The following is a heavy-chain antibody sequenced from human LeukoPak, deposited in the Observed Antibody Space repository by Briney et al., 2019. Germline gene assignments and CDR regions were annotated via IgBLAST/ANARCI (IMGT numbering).Heavy chain of an antibody. CDR3: ARDSGSGSYRFDY. CDR1: GFTFSSYA. V-gene: IGHV3-30*04. Sequence: GGSLRLSCAASGFTFSSYAMHWVRQAPGKGLEWVAVISYDGSNKYYADSVKGRFTISRDNSKNSLYLQMNSLRAEDTAVYYCARDSGSGSYRFDYWGQGTLVTVSS. CDR2: ISYDGSNK. D-gene: IGHD1-26*01. J-gene: IGHJ4*02.